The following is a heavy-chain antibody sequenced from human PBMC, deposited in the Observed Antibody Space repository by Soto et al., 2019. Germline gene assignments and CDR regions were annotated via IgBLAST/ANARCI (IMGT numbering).Heavy chain of an antibody. J-gene: IGHJ6*02. CDR1: GFTFRSYA. Sequence: DVQLLESGGDLVQPGGSLRLSCIASGFTFRSYAMAWVRQAPGEDLEWVSAIGTSGTPTLYADSVKSRFSISRDDSRNTVSLQMNSLGVVDTATYYCTRIPWSSRRDALDIWGQGTTVTVSS. V-gene: IGHV3-23*01. CDR3: TRIPWSSRRDALDI. CDR2: IGTSGTPT. D-gene: IGHD5-18*01.